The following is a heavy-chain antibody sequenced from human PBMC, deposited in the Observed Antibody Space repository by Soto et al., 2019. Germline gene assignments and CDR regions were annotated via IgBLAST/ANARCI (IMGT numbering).Heavy chain of an antibody. J-gene: IGHJ5*02. V-gene: IGHV4-59*08. D-gene: IGHD4-17*01. CDR2: IYYSGST. CDR1: GGSISSYY. Sequence: PSETLSLTCTVSGGSISSYYWSWIRQPPGKGLEWIGYIYYSGSTNYNPSLKSRVTISVDTSKNQFSLKLSSVTAADTAVYYCASSTVTTWGFAWFDPWGQGTLVTVSS. CDR3: ASSTVTTWGFAWFDP.